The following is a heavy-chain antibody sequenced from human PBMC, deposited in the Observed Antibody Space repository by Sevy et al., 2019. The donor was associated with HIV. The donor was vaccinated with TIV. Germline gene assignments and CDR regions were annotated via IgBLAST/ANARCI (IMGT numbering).Heavy chain of an antibody. Sequence: GGSLRLSCAASGFTFINYAMYWVRQTPGKGLEWVSVISDSGGNTYYANSVKGRFTISRDNSENTLYLQMNSLRAGDTAVYYCAKAGGSTGDSFDYWGQGTLVTVSS. CDR1: GFTFINYA. V-gene: IGHV3-23*01. CDR2: ISDSGGNT. D-gene: IGHD7-27*01. CDR3: AKAGGSTGDSFDY. J-gene: IGHJ4*02.